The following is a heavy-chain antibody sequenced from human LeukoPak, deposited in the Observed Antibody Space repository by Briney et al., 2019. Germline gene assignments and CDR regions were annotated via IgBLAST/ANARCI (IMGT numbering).Heavy chain of an antibody. Sequence: GASVKVSCKASGGTFSSYAISWVRQAPGQGLEWMGGIIPIFGTANYAQKFQGRVTITADESTSTAYMELSSLRSEDTAVYYCVRGRRDGRFYYYYYMDVWGKGTTVTVSS. CDR2: IIPIFGTA. CDR3: VRGRRDGRFYYYYYMDV. D-gene: IGHD5-24*01. CDR1: GGTFSSYA. V-gene: IGHV1-69*13. J-gene: IGHJ6*03.